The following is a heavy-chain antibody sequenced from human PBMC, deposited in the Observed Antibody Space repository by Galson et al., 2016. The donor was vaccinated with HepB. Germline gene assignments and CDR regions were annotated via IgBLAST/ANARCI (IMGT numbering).Heavy chain of an antibody. CDR3: ARGYDDSGYYYHYFQY. CDR2: IIPVFDTA. Sequence: SVKVSCKASGGTFSTSSINWVRQAPGQGLEWLGQIIPVFDTAKYAERFLGRVTITADESTSTVYMKLSSLRSEDSAVYYCARGYDDSGYYYHYFQYWGQGTLVTVSS. D-gene: IGHD3-22*01. J-gene: IGHJ1*01. V-gene: IGHV1-69*13. CDR1: GGTFSTSS.